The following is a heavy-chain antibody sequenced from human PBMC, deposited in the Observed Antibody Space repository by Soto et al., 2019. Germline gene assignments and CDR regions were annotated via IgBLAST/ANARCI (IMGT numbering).Heavy chain of an antibody. CDR3: ARPVWRSSSWYDFDY. V-gene: IGHV5-51*01. Sequence: PGESLKISCKGSGYSFTSYWIGWVRQMPGKGLEWMGIIYPGDSDTRYSPSFQGQVTISADKSISTAYLQWSSLKASDTAMYYCARPVWRSSSWYDFDYWGQGTLVTVSS. D-gene: IGHD6-13*01. CDR1: GYSFTSYW. J-gene: IGHJ4*02. CDR2: IYPGDSDT.